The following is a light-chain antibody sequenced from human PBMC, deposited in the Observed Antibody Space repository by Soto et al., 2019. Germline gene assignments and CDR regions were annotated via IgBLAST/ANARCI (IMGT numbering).Light chain of an antibody. CDR1: QSVSSSY. Sequence: EIVLTQSPATLSLSPGERATLSCRASQSVSSSYLAWYQQKPGLAPRLLIYDASSRATGIPDRLSGSGSGTDFTVTISRLERGDFAVYYCQQYGTAPYTFGQGTKLEIK. J-gene: IGKJ2*01. V-gene: IGKV3D-20*01. CDR2: DAS. CDR3: QQYGTAPYT.